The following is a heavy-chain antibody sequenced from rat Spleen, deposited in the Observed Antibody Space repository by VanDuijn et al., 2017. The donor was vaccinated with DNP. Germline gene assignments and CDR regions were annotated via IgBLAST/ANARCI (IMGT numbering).Heavy chain of an antibody. CDR2: ISTGGGNT. J-gene: IGHJ2*01. D-gene: IGHD1-3*01. Sequence: EVQLVESGGGLVQPGRSLKLSCAASGFTFSNYGMAWVRQAPTKGLEWVASISTGGGNTYYRDSVKGRFTISRDNAKSTLYLQMNSLRSEDTATYYCARLNYGSYVPYYFDYWGQGVMVTVSS. CDR3: ARLNYGSYVPYYFDY. V-gene: IGHV5S13*01. CDR1: GFTFSNYG.